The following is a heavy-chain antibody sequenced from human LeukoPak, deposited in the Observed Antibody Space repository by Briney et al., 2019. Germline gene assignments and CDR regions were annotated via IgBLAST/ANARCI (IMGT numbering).Heavy chain of an antibody. CDR3: ARDSEGAFDY. CDR2: INSDGSEG. Sequence: GGSLRLSCAVSGFTFSGFWMSWSRQAPGKGLEWVASINSDGSEGYYADVVKGRFTISRDNAKNSLYLQINSLRAEDTAVYYCARDSEGAFDYWGQGTLVTVSS. J-gene: IGHJ4*02. V-gene: IGHV3-7*03. CDR1: GFTFSGFW. D-gene: IGHD3-16*01.